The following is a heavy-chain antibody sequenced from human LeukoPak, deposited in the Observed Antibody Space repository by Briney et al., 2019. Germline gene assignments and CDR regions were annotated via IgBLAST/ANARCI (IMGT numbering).Heavy chain of an antibody. CDR1: GFTFSTYA. Sequence: GGSLRLSCAASGFTFSTYAMSWVRQAPGKGLEWVSALTNSGGSGGVTYYADSVKGRFIISRDNSKSTLYLQLSSLRAEDTAVYYCAKAMSTDHYDSRGFYRVDFDSWGQGTLVTVCS. V-gene: IGHV3-23*01. CDR2: LTNSGGSGGVT. CDR3: AKAMSTDHYDSRGFYRVDFDS. D-gene: IGHD3-22*01. J-gene: IGHJ4*02.